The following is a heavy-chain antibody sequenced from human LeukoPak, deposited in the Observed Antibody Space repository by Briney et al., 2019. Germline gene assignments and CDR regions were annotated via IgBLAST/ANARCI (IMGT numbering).Heavy chain of an antibody. CDR3: ARDRGAGSYYYDF. CDR1: GFTLSRHD. CDR2: ISTRGNT. D-gene: IGHD3-10*01. Sequence: PGGSLRLSCAASGFTLSRHDMRWVRHVTGKGLEWVSTISTRGNTYYPGSVKGRFTISRESAKNSLYLQMNSLRVGDTAVYYCARDRGAGSYYYDFWGQGTLVTVSS. V-gene: IGHV3-13*01. J-gene: IGHJ4*02.